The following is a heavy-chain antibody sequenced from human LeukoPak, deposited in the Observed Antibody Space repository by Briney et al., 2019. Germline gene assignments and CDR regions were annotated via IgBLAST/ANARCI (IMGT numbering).Heavy chain of an antibody. CDR2: IYYSGST. J-gene: IGHJ4*02. CDR3: ARIPAAIRKGFDC. CDR1: GVSISSDGYY. V-gene: IGHV4-31*03. D-gene: IGHD2-2*02. Sequence: TLCLTCTVSGVSISSDGYYWSWIRPHPGRDRVWIGYIYYSGSTYYNPSLKSRVTISVDTFKNQFSLKMSSVTAADTAVYYCARIPAAIRKGFDCWGQGTLVTVSS.